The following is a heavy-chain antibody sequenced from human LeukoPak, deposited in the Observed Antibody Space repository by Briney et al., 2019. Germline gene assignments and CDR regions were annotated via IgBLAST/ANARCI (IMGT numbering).Heavy chain of an antibody. CDR1: GYTFTSYD. J-gene: IGHJ3*01. D-gene: IGHD2-15*01. CDR2: MNPNSGNI. CDR3: ARDDCSGGSCYLGPL. Sequence: ASVKVSCKASGYTFTSYDINWVRQATGQGLEWMGWMNPNSGNIGYAQKFQGRVTMTRNTSISSAYMELSSLRSEDTAVYYCARDDCSGGSCYLGPLWGHGTMVTVSS. V-gene: IGHV1-8*01.